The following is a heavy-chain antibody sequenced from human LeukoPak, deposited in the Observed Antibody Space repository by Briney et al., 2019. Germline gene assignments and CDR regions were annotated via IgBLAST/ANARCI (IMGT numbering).Heavy chain of an antibody. D-gene: IGHD5-12*01. J-gene: IGHJ4*02. CDR1: GGSISSGSYY. CDR2: IYTSGST. Sequence: SETLSLTCTVSGGSISSGSYYWSWIRQPAGKGLEWIGRIYTSGSTNYNPSLKSRVTISVDTSKNQFSLKLSSVTAADTAVYYCARHVWLPLSDWGQGTLVTVSS. CDR3: ARHVWLPLSD. V-gene: IGHV4-61*02.